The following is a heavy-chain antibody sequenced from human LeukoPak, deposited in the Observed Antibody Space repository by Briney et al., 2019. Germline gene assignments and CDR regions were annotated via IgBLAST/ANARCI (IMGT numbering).Heavy chain of an antibody. V-gene: IGHV1-18*01. J-gene: IGHJ4*02. CDR3: ARDAPYYYDSSGYFDY. D-gene: IGHD3-22*01. CDR1: GYTFTSYG. CDR2: ISAYNGNT. Sequence: ASVKVSCKASGYTFTSYGISWVRQAPGQGLEWMGWISAYNGNTNYAQKLQGRVTMTTDTSTSTAYMELSSLRSEDTAVYYCARDAPYYYDSSGYFDYWGQGTLVTVSS.